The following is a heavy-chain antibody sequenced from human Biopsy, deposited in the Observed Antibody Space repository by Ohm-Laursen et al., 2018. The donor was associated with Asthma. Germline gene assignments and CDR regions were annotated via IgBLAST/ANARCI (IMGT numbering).Heavy chain of an antibody. V-gene: IGHV1-24*01. CDR2: HDHEEGGT. CDR1: GYSLTDLS. Sequence: GSSVKVSCKISGYSLTDLSMHWARQAPGQGLEWMGGHDHEEGGTVNARRFQGRVTMTEDTSTGTAYMELSSLSSDDTAVYYCASDFPKDYVRYNFQFWGQGTLVTVSS. J-gene: IGHJ4*02. D-gene: IGHD4-17*01. CDR3: ASDFPKDYVRYNFQF.